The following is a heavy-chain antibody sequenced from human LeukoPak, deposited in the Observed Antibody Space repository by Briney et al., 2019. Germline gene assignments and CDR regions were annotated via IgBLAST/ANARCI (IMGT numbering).Heavy chain of an antibody. CDR3: ASFHISGKSYNGLHY. CDR2: IYPGGSDT. J-gene: IGHJ4*02. V-gene: IGHV5-51*01. Sequence: GESLKISCKTSGYNFTTFWIGWVRQMPGKGLEWMGIIYPGGSDTRCSPSFQGQVTISADKSINTVYVYWSSLKASDTAMYYCASFHISGKSYNGLHYWGQGTLVTVSS. D-gene: IGHD3-10*01. CDR1: GYNFTTFW.